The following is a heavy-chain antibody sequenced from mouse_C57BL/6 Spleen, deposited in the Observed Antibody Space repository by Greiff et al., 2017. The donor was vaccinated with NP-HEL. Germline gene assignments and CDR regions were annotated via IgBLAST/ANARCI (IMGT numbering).Heavy chain of an antibody. J-gene: IGHJ1*03. Sequence: VQLQQSGPELVKPGASVKISCKASGYAFSSSWMNWVKQRPGKGLEWIGRIYPGDGDTNYNGKFKGKATLTADKSSSTAYMQLSSLTSEDSAVYFCARWGTTVVGRRYFDVWGTGTTVTVSS. V-gene: IGHV1-82*01. CDR1: GYAFSSSW. CDR3: ARWGTTVVGRRYFDV. CDR2: IYPGDGDT. D-gene: IGHD1-1*01.